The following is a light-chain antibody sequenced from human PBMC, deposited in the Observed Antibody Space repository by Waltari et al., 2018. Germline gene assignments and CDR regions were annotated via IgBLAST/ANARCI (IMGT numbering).Light chain of an antibody. CDR3: QQRFAFPRT. V-gene: IGKV1-9*01. CDR2: EAS. J-gene: IGKJ2*01. Sequence: DIQLTQSPSFLSASVGDKVTITCRASLHIASYLAWYQHEPGKSPKLLIYEASALQSGVPSRISGSGSGTEFTLTISSLQPEDFATYYCQQRFAFPRTFGQGTKLQIK. CDR1: LHIASY.